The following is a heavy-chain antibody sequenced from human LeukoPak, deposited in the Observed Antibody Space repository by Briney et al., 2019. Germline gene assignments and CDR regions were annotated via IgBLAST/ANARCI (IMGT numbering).Heavy chain of an antibody. V-gene: IGHV3-21*01. CDR1: GFTFSSYS. Sequence: GGSLRLSCAASGFTFSSYSMNWVRQAPGKGLEWVSSISSSSSYIYYADSVKGRFTISRDNAKNSLYLQMNSLRAEDTAVYYCASGAGDFWSVYWAGYWGQGTLVTVSS. D-gene: IGHD3-3*01. CDR3: ASGAGDFWSVYWAGY. J-gene: IGHJ4*02. CDR2: ISSSSSYI.